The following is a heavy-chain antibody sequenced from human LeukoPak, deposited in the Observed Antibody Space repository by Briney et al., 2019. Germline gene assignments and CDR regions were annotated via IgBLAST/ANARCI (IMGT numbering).Heavy chain of an antibody. D-gene: IGHD5-12*01. V-gene: IGHV3-7*01. CDR3: ARPRGGYDHYFDY. J-gene: IGHJ4*02. CDR1: GFTFSNYW. CDR2: IKEDGSEK. Sequence: GGSLRLSCAASGFTFSNYWMSWVRQAPGKGLEWVANIKEDGSEKYYVDSVKGRFTISRDNAKNSLYLQMNSLRAEDTAVYYCARPRGGYDHYFDYWGQGTLVTVSS.